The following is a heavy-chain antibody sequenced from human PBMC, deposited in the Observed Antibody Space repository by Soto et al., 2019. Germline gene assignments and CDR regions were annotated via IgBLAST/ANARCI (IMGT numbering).Heavy chain of an antibody. CDR2: IYDSGST. J-gene: IGHJ3*02. CDR3: ARVGKTSSNHASDI. V-gene: IGHV4-61*01. CDR1: GGSISSSSYY. D-gene: IGHD6-13*01. Sequence: ASETLSLTCTVSGGSISSSSYYWSWIRQPPGKGLEWIGYIYDSGSTNYNPSLKSRVTISVDTSKNQFSLKVSSVTAADTAVYYCARVGKTSSNHASDIWGQGTMVTVSS.